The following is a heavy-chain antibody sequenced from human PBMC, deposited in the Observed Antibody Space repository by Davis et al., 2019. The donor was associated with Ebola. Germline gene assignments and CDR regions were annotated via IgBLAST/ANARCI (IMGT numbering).Heavy chain of an antibody. CDR1: GGSISSGDYY. CDR2: IFHSGTT. V-gene: IGHV4-39*07. J-gene: IGHJ6*03. CDR3: ARVLPVKGRDSGRPYYYYYMDV. D-gene: IGHD1-26*01. Sequence: MPSETLSLTCTVSGGSISSGDYYWSWIRQPPGKGLEWIGEIFHSGTTNYSPSLKSRVTILLDKSKNQFSLNLTSVTAADTAVYYCARVLPVKGRDSGRPYYYYYMDVWGKGTTVTVSS.